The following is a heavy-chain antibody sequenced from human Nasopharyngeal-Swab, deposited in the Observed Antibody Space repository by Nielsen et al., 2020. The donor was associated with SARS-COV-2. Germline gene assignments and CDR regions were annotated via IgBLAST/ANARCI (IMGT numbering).Heavy chain of an antibody. Sequence: SETLSLTCTVSGGSINTITYYWGWIRQPPGKGLEWIGSIYYSGKTYDNPSLKSRVTISIDTSKNQFSLKLSSVTAADTAVYYCAREDSGNYLSYYYGVDVWGQGITVTVSS. CDR2: IYYSGKT. CDR1: GGSINTITYY. CDR3: AREDSGNYLSYYYGVDV. V-gene: IGHV4-39*07. D-gene: IGHD1-26*01. J-gene: IGHJ6*02.